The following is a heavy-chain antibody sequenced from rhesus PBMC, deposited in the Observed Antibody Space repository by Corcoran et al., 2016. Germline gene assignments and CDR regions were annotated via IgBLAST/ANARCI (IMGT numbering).Heavy chain of an antibody. CDR1: GDSISGYF. V-gene: IGHV4-165*02. CDR2: IGGSSGTA. Sequence: QVQLQESGPGLVKPSETLSLTCAVSGDSISGYFWNWIRQPPGKGLGGVGFIGGSSGTASYSPSLKSRVTISTDTSKNQFSLKLSSMAAADTAVYYCARNYLDDYGNYRGKQDVWGRGVLVTVSS. CDR3: ARNYLDDYGNYRGKQDV. J-gene: IGHJ5-2*02. D-gene: IGHD4-35*01.